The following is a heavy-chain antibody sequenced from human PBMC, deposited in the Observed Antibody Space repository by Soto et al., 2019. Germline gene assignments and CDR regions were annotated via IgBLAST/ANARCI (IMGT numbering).Heavy chain of an antibody. Sequence: EVQLVESGGGMVQPGGSLRLSCAASGFTFSLYSMSWVRQAPGKGLEWVSYISSSSTGIHYADSVKGRFTISRDDATNSMYLQMNSLRDGDTAVYYCARALTWGLDVWGQGTTV. CDR2: ISSSSTGI. V-gene: IGHV3-48*02. CDR3: ARALTWGLDV. J-gene: IGHJ6*02. CDR1: GFTFSLYS. D-gene: IGHD3-10*01.